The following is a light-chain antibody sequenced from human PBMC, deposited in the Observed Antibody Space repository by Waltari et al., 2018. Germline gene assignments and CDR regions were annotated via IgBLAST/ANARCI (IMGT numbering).Light chain of an antibody. CDR1: QSVGRT. CDR2: GAS. V-gene: IGKV3-20*01. CDR3: QHYVRLPAT. Sequence: EIVLTQSPGTLSLSPGERATLSRRASQSVGRTLAGYQQKPGQAPRLLMYGASSRATGTPDRFSGSGSGTDFSLTISRLEPEDFAVYYCQHYVRLPATFGQGTKVEIK. J-gene: IGKJ1*01.